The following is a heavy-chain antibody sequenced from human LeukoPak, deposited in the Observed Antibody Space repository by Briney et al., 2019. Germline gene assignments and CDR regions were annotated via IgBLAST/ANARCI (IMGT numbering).Heavy chain of an antibody. D-gene: IGHD1-26*01. CDR3: ASSSGSYSRYFDL. Sequence: GGSLRLSCAASGFTFSSYTMNWVRQAPGKGLEWVSYISSSSSSIYYADSVKGRFTISRDNAKNSLYLHMSSLRDEDTAVYYCASSSGSYSRYFDLWGRGTLVTVSS. CDR1: GFTFSSYT. CDR2: ISSSSSSI. J-gene: IGHJ2*01. V-gene: IGHV3-48*02.